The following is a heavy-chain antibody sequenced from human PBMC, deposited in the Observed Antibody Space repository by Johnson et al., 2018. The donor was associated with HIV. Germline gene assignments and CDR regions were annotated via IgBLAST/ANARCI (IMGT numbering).Heavy chain of an antibody. D-gene: IGHD1-26*01. CDR2: ISYDGSNK. Sequence: QVQLVESGGGVVQPGRSLRLSCAASGFTFSSYAMHWVRQAPGKGLEWVAVISYDGSNKYYADSVKGRFTISRDNSKNTLYLKMNSLRAEDTAVYYCAREGVRAPAVGGAFDIWGQGTMVSVSS. V-gene: IGHV3-30-3*01. J-gene: IGHJ3*02. CDR1: GFTFSSYA. CDR3: AREGVRAPAVGGAFDI.